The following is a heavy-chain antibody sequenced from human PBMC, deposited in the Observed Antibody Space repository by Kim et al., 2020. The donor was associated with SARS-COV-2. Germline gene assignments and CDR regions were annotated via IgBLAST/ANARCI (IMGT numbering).Heavy chain of an antibody. CDR1: GGPISSYY. CDR2: IYYSGST. Sequence: SETLSLTCTVSGGPISSYYWSWIRQPPGKGLEWIGYIYYSGSTNYNPSLKSRVTISVDTSKNQFSLKLSSVTAADTAVYYCARERTSRLGYYCFDYWGQGTLVTVSS. D-gene: IGHD6-13*01. J-gene: IGHJ4*02. V-gene: IGHV4-59*13. CDR3: ARERTSRLGYYCFDY.